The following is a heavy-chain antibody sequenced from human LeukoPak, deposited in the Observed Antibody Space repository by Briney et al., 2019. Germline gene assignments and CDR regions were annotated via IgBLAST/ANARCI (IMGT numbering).Heavy chain of an antibody. CDR3: ARDRRPMAYFDY. CDR1: GFTFSSYG. V-gene: IGHV3-30*19. CDR2: ISYDGSNK. D-gene: IGHD3-10*01. J-gene: IGHJ4*02. Sequence: GGSLRLSCAASGFTFSSYGMHWVRQAPGKGLEWVAVISYDGSNKYYADSVKGRFTISRDNSKNTLYLQMNSLRAEDTAVYYCARDRRPMAYFDYWGQGTLVTVSS.